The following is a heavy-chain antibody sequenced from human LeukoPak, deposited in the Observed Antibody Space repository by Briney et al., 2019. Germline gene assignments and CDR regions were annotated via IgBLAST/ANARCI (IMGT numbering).Heavy chain of an antibody. CDR1: GFTFSSYG. V-gene: IGHV3-33*01. Sequence: GGSLRLSCAASGFTFSSYGMHWVRQAPGKGLEWVAVIWYDGINKYYADSVKGRFTISRDNSKNTLYLQMNSLRAEDTAVYYCARDMVHGVYYYGSGSSDPFDYWGQGTLVTVSS. D-gene: IGHD3-10*01. CDR2: IWYDGINK. J-gene: IGHJ4*02. CDR3: ARDMVHGVYYYGSGSSDPFDY.